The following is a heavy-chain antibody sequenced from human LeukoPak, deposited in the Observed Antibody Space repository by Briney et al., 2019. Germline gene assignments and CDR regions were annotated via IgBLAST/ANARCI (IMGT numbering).Heavy chain of an antibody. V-gene: IGHV3-74*01. J-gene: IGHJ5*01. D-gene: IGHD2-21*02. CDR3: ATVFDF. Sequence: GGSLRLSCAASGFTLINYWMSWVRQAPGKGLEWVSRIDDVGSGTSYADSVKGRFTISRDDAKNTVYLQMNSLRAEDTAVYYCATVFDFWGQGTLVTVSS. CDR1: GFTLINYW. CDR2: IDDVGSGT.